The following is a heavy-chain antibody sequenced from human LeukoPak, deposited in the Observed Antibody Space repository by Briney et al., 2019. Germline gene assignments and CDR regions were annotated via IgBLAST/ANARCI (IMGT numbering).Heavy chain of an antibody. D-gene: IGHD4-11*01. Sequence: PGGSLRLSCAASGFTFSSYGMHWVRQAPGKGLEWVTFIRSDGGNKYYANSVKGRFTISRDNSKNTLYLQMNSLRAEDTAVYYCARRLGPTDDFDYWGQGTLVTVSS. CDR2: IRSDGGNK. CDR1: GFTFSSYG. CDR3: ARRLGPTDDFDY. V-gene: IGHV3-30*02. J-gene: IGHJ4*02.